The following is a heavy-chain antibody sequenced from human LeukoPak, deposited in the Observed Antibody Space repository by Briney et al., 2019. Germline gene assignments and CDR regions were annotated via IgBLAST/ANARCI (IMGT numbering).Heavy chain of an antibody. Sequence: GGSLRLSCAVSGFTFNTYAMTWVRQAPGRGLERISSIDTAGDTYYADSVKGRFTISTDSSKTTLFLQMNGLRTEDTALFYCAKSASAVTTFFDYWGQGSLVTVSS. CDR3: AKSASAVTTFFDY. CDR1: GFTFNTYA. V-gene: IGHV3-23*01. CDR2: IDTAGDT. J-gene: IGHJ4*02. D-gene: IGHD4-17*01.